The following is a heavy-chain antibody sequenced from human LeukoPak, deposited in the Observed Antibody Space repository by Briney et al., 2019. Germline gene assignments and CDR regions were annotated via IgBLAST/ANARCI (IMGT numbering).Heavy chain of an antibody. V-gene: IGHV1-18*01. CDR2: ISAYNGNT. CDR3: ARHPYYDFWSGYFTYYFDY. J-gene: IGHJ4*02. CDR1: GYTFTSYG. Sequence: ASVKVSCKASGYTFTSYGISWVRQAPGQGLEWVGWISAYNGNTNYAQKLQGRVTMTTDTSTSTAYMELRSLRSDDTAVYYCARHPYYDFWSGYFTYYFDYWGQGTLVTVSS. D-gene: IGHD3-3*01.